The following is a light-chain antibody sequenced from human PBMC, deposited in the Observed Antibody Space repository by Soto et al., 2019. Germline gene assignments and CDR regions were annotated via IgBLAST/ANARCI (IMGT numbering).Light chain of an antibody. Sequence: QSALTQPPSASGSPVQSVTISCTGTSSDVGDYNYVSWYQRHPDKSPKLIIFEVNMRPSGVADRFSGSKSGNTASLTVSGLKAEGEADYYWASYAGXHNVVFGGGTQLTXL. CDR1: SSDVGDYNY. CDR2: EVN. J-gene: IGLJ2*01. V-gene: IGLV2-8*01. CDR3: ASYAGXHNVV.